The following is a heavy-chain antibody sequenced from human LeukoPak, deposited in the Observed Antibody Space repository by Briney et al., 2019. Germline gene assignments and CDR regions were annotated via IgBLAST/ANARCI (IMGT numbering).Heavy chain of an antibody. J-gene: IGHJ4*02. Sequence: SETLSLTCGVYGGSFSGYYWSWIRQPPGKGLEWIGEINHSGSTNYNPSLKSRVTISVDTSKNQFSLKLSSVTAADTAVYYCARVGRKQLRYYFDYWGQGTLVTVSS. CDR1: GGSFSGYY. D-gene: IGHD6-6*01. CDR3: ARVGRKQLRYYFDY. V-gene: IGHV4-34*01. CDR2: INHSGST.